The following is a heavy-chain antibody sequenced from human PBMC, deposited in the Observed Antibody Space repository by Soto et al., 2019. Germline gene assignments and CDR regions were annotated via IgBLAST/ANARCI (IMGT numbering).Heavy chain of an antibody. J-gene: IGHJ4*02. CDR2: ISYDGSNK. D-gene: IGHD3-22*01. CDR3: AIVVAMIVVVITPDFDY. V-gene: IGHV3-30-3*01. CDR1: GFTFSSYA. Sequence: QVQLVESGGGVVQPGRSLRLSCAASGFTFSSYAMHWVRQAPGKGLEWVAVISYDGSNKYYSDSVKCRFTISRDNSKNTLYLQMNSLRAEDTSVYYCAIVVAMIVVVITPDFDYWGKGTLVSVCS.